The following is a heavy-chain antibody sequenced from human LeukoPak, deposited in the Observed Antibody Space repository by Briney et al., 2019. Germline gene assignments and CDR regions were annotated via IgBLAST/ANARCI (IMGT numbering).Heavy chain of an antibody. Sequence: SETLSLTCAVYGGSFSGYYWSWIRQPPGKGLEWIGEINHSGSTNYNPSLKSRVTISADTSKNQFSLKLSSATAADTAVYYCARNRGYSYGPVDYWGQGTLVTVSS. CDR1: GGSFSGYY. CDR3: ARNRGYSYGPVDY. V-gene: IGHV4-34*01. D-gene: IGHD5-18*01. J-gene: IGHJ4*02. CDR2: INHSGST.